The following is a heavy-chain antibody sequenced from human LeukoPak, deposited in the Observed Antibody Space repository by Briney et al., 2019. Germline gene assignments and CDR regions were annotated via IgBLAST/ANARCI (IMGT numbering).Heavy chain of an antibody. Sequence: SETLSLTCIASGSSISSYYWSWIRQPPGKGLEWIGYMSKSGSTNYNPSLQSRVTILVDTSKNQFSLKLSSATAADTAVYYCARHKGSSTWYPFDYWGQGTLVTVSS. V-gene: IGHV4-59*08. CDR2: MSKSGST. CDR3: ARHKGSSTWYPFDY. D-gene: IGHD6-13*01. J-gene: IGHJ4*02. CDR1: GSSISSYY.